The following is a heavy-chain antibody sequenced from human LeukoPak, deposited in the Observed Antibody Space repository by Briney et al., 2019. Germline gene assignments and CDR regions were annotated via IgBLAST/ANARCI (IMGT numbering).Heavy chain of an antibody. J-gene: IGHJ6*03. V-gene: IGHV1-46*01. Sequence: ASVKVSCKASGYTFTSYYMHWVRQAPGQGLEWMGIINPSGGGTSYAQKFQGRVTMTRDTSTSTVYMELSSLRSEDTAVYYCARDLVDIVVVPAAPGGRDYYYYMDVWGKGTTVTVSS. CDR1: GYTFTSYY. CDR2: INPSGGGT. CDR3: ARDLVDIVVVPAAPGGRDYYYYMDV. D-gene: IGHD2-2*03.